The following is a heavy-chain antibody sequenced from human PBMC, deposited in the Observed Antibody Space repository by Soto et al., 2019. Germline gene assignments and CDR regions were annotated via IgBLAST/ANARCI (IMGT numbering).Heavy chain of an antibody. Sequence: SETLSLTCAVYGGSFSGYYWSWIRQPPGKGLEWIGEINHSGSTNYNPSLKSRVTISVDTSKNQFSLKLSSVTAADTAVYYCARGNSSDTFDYWGQGTLVTVSS. J-gene: IGHJ4*02. D-gene: IGHD3-22*01. CDR1: GGSFSGYY. CDR2: INHSGST. CDR3: ARGNSSDTFDY. V-gene: IGHV4-34*01.